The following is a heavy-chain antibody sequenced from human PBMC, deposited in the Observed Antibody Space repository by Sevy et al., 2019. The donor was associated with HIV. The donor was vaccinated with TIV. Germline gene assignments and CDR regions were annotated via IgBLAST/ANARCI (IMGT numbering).Heavy chain of an antibody. Sequence: GGSLRLSCSASGFTFSSYAMHWVRQAPGKGLEYVSAISSNGGSTYYADSVKGRFTISRDNSKNTLYLQMSSLRAEDTAVYYCVKLEQRPTMVRGVIMKDAFDIWGQRTMVTVSS. V-gene: IGHV3-64D*06. CDR2: ISSNGGST. J-gene: IGHJ3*02. D-gene: IGHD3-10*01. CDR1: GFTFSSYA. CDR3: VKLEQRPTMVRGVIMKDAFDI.